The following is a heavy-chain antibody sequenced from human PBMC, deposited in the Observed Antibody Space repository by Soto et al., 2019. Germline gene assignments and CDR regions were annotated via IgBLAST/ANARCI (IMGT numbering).Heavy chain of an antibody. CDR1: GYSFTVYH. CDR3: ARGQTVGRTVGAFDI. Sequence: ASVKVSCKASGYSFTVYHMHWVRQAPGQGLEWMGWINTDSGGTKYAQKFEGRVTMSRDKAISTAYLHWGSLESSDTAVYYCARGQTVGRTVGAFDIWGQGTVVTVSS. J-gene: IGHJ3*02. D-gene: IGHD1-26*01. CDR2: INTDSGGT. V-gene: IGHV1-2*02.